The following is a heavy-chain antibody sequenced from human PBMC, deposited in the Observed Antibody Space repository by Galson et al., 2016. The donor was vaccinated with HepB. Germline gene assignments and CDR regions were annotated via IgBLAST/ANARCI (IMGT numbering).Heavy chain of an antibody. D-gene: IGHD3-9*01. J-gene: IGHJ1*01. CDR3: ATETPSNVGQNSFYFGYFPH. CDR1: GYKFSTYW. V-gene: IGHV5-51*03. Sequence: QSGAEVKKPGESLKIACKASGYKFSTYWIAWVRQMPGKGLEWLGIIYPGDSDTRYSPSFQGQVTISADKSISTAYLEWSSLKAPDTAIYYCATETPSNVGQNSFYFGYFPHWGQGTLVTVSS. CDR2: IYPGDSDT.